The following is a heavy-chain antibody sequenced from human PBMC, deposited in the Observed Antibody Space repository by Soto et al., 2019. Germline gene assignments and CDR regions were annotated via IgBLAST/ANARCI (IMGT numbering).Heavy chain of an antibody. CDR1: GGTFSSYT. CDR3: ASWADVWSGYYHNWFDP. Sequence: GASVKVSCKASGGTFSSYTISWVRQAPGQGLEWMGRIIPILGIANYAQKFQGRVTITADKSTSTAYMELSSLRSEDTAVYYCASWADVWSGYYHNWFDPWGQGTLVTVSS. J-gene: IGHJ5*02. CDR2: IIPILGIA. D-gene: IGHD3-3*01. V-gene: IGHV1-69*02.